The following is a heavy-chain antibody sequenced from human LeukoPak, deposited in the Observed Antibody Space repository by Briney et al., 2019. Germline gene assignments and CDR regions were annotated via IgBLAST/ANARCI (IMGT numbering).Heavy chain of an antibody. V-gene: IGHV4-31*03. J-gene: IGHJ5*02. CDR3: ARVDTMVRGVINWFDP. CDR2: IYYSGNT. CDR1: GGSINSVGNY. Sequence: PSETLSLTCTVSGGSINSVGNYWSWVRQYPGKGLEWIGNIYYSGNTYYNPSLNSRLTISVDTSKNQFSPRLDSVTAADTAVYYCARVDTMVRGVINWFDPWGQGTLVIVSS. D-gene: IGHD3-10*01.